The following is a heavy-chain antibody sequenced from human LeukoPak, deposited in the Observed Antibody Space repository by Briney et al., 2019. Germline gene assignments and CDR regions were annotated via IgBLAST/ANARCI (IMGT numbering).Heavy chain of an antibody. D-gene: IGHD5-18*01. CDR2: ISGSGGST. Sequence: GGSLRLSCAASGFTLKNYAMSWVRQAPGKGLEWVSAISGSGGSTYYADSVKGRFTISRDNSKNTLYLQMNSLRAEDTAVYYCAKDYTTYSYGFMGFDYWGQGTLVTVSS. CDR3: AKDYTTYSYGFMGFDY. V-gene: IGHV3-23*01. CDR1: GFTLKNYA. J-gene: IGHJ4*02.